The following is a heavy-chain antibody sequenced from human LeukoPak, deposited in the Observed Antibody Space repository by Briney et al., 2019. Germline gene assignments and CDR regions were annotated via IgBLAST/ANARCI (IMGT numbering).Heavy chain of an antibody. D-gene: IGHD1-26*01. CDR2: IYPGDSDT. Sequence: AGESLKISCKGSGYSFTSYWIGWVRQLPGKGLEWTGIIYPGDSDTRYSPSFQGQVTISADKSISAAYLQWSSLKASDTAMYYCARAPNIYSGSRYWGQGTLVTVSS. CDR1: GYSFTSYW. CDR3: ARAPNIYSGSRY. J-gene: IGHJ4*02. V-gene: IGHV5-51*01.